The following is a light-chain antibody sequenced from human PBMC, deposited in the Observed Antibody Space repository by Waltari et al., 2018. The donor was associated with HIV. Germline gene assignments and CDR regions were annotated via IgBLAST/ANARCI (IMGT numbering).Light chain of an antibody. J-gene: IGLJ3*02. V-gene: IGLV1-44*01. CDR3: ATWDGSLNGPV. Sequence: QSVLTQPPSASGTPGQRVTISCSGSGSTIGGSTVNWYQQLPGTAPKLLIYSNNQRPSRVPDRFSGSKSGTSASLAISGLQSDDETTYYCATWDGSLNGPVFGGGTKLTVL. CDR1: GSTIGGST. CDR2: SNN.